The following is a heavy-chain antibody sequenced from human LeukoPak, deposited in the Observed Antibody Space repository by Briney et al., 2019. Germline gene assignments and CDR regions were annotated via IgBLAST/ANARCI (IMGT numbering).Heavy chain of an antibody. D-gene: IGHD1-26*01. CDR3: ARVSVVGAIDY. V-gene: IGHV4-34*01. CDR2: INHSRST. CDR1: GGSFSGYY. Sequence: SETLSLTCAVYGGSFSGYYWSWIRQPPGKGLEWIGEINHSRSTNYNPSLKSRVTISVDTSKNQFSLKLSSVTAADTAVYYCARVSVVGAIDYWGQGTLVTVSS. J-gene: IGHJ4*02.